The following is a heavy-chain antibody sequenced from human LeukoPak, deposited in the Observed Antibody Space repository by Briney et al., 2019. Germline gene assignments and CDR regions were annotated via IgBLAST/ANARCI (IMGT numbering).Heavy chain of an antibody. V-gene: IGHV4-30-4*08. CDR2: IYYSGST. CDR3: VAEDFWSGFYRVHSYFQVDV. Sequence: PSQTLSLTCTVSGGSISSGGYYWSWIRQPPGKGLEWIGYIYYSGSTYYNPSLKSRVTISVDTSKNQFSLKLSSVTAADTAVYYCVAEDFWSGFYRVHSYFQVDVWGKGTTVTVSS. D-gene: IGHD3-3*01. CDR1: GGSISSGGYY. J-gene: IGHJ6*04.